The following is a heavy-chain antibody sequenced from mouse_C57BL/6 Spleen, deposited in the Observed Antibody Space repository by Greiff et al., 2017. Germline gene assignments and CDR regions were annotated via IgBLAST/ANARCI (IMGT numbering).Heavy chain of an antibody. Sequence: QVQLQQPGAELVRPGSSVKLSCKASGYTFTSYWMHWVKQRPIQGLEWIGNIDPSDSETHYNQKFKDKATLTVDKSSSTAYLQLSSLTSEDSAVYYGAREEHYYGSSYYFDYWGQGTTLTVSS. V-gene: IGHV1-52*01. D-gene: IGHD1-1*01. J-gene: IGHJ2*01. CDR1: GYTFTSYW. CDR3: AREEHYYGSSYYFDY. CDR2: IDPSDSET.